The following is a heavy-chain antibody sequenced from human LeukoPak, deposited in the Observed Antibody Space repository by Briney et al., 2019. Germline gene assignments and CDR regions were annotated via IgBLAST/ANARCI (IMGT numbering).Heavy chain of an antibody. V-gene: IGHV3-15*01. CDR3: TSVTSAGEYYYYYYMDV. CDR2: IKSQTDGGTT. D-gene: IGHD4-17*01. J-gene: IGHJ6*03. Sequence: PGGSLRLSCAASGFTFSNAWMSWVRQAPGKGLEWVGRIKSQTDGGTTDYAAPVKGRFTISRDDSKNTLYLQMNSLKTEDTAVYYCTSVTSAGEYYYYYYMDVWGKGTTVTVSS. CDR1: GFTFSNAW.